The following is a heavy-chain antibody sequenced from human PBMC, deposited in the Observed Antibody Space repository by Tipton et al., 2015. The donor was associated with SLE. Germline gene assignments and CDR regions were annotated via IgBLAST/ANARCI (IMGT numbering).Heavy chain of an antibody. CDR2: IIPIFGTP. CDR3: ARRRWLQLDWYFDL. Sequence: QSGAEMKKPGSSVKVSCKASGGTFSNFAISWVRQAPGQGLEWMGEIIPIFGTPNSAQKFQGRVTITADEVTSTAYMELSSLRPEDTAVYYCARRRWLQLDWYFDLWGRGILVTVSS. V-gene: IGHV1-69*01. J-gene: IGHJ2*01. CDR1: GGTFSNFA. D-gene: IGHD5-24*01.